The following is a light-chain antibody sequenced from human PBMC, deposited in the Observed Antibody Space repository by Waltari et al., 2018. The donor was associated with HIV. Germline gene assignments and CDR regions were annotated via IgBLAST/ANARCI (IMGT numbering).Light chain of an antibody. Sequence: SYELTQAPSVSVSPGQTARITCSGPILPYKYPFRYQQKSGQAPVAVIYEGYKRPSGIPERFSGSRSGTTATLTITGAQGDDEGDYYCYSTDSSGKGVFGGGTKLTVV. CDR3: YSTDSSGKGV. V-gene: IGLV3-10*01. J-gene: IGLJ3*02. CDR2: EGY. CDR1: ILPYKY.